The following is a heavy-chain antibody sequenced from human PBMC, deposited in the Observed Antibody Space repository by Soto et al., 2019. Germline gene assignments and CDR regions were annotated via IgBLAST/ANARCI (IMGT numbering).Heavy chain of an antibody. V-gene: IGHV4-39*01. Sequence: PSETLSLTCTVSGGSISSSSYYWGWIRQPPGKGLEWIGSIYYSGSTYYNPSLKSRVTISVDTSKNQFSLKLSSVTAADTAVYYCARLPGGSYDFWSGYMYYFDYWGQGTLVTV. D-gene: IGHD3-3*01. J-gene: IGHJ4*02. CDR3: ARLPGGSYDFWSGYMYYFDY. CDR2: IYYSGST. CDR1: GGSISSSSYY.